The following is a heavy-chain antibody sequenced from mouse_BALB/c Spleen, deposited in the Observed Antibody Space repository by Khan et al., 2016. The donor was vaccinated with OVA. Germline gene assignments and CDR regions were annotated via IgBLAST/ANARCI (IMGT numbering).Heavy chain of an antibody. CDR2: IRYSGNT. CDR1: GYSITTNYA. CDR3: ARKNYYGYAVDY. J-gene: IGHJ4*01. V-gene: IGHV3-2*02. Sequence: EVQLQESGPGLVKPSQSLSLTCTVTGYSITTNYAWDWIRQFPGNKLECMGYIRYSGNTSYNPSLQSRTSITRDTSKNQFFLQLNSVTTEDTATYYCARKNYYGYAVDYWGQGTSVTVSS. D-gene: IGHD1-1*01.